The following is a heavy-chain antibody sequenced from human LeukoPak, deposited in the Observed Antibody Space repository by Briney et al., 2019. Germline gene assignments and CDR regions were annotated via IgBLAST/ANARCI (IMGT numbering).Heavy chain of an antibody. CDR1: GFTFDDYA. V-gene: IGHV3-9*01. Sequence: GGSLRLSCAVSGFTFDDYAMPWVRQAPGKGLEWVSGISWNSGSISYADSVKGRFTISRDNAKNSLYLQMNSLRAEDTALYYCAPANDAFDIWGQGTMVTVSP. CDR2: ISWNSGSI. CDR3: APANDAFDI. J-gene: IGHJ3*02.